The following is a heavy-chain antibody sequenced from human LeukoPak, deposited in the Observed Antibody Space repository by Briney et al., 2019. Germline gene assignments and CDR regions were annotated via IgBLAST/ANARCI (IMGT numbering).Heavy chain of an antibody. D-gene: IGHD3-3*01. CDR1: GFTVSSYV. V-gene: IGHV3-23*01. CDR3: AKDGPYYDFWSGPSPGWFDP. J-gene: IGHJ5*02. Sequence: PGRSLRLSCAASGFTVSSYVMNWVRQPPGKGLECVSSIIGSGVSTYYADSVKGRLTISRDNSKNTLYLQMNSLRAEDTAVYYCAKDGPYYDFWSGPSPGWFDPWGQGTLVTVSS. CDR2: IIGSGVST.